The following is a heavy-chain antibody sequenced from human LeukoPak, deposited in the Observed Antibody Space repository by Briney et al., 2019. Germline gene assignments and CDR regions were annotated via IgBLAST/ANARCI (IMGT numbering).Heavy chain of an antibody. J-gene: IGHJ4*02. CDR1: GYTFTSYG. V-gene: IGHV1-18*01. D-gene: IGHD3-3*01. Sequence: GASVKVSCKASGYTFTSYGISWVRQAPGQGLEWMGWISAYNGNTNYAQKLQGRVTTTTDTSTSTAYMELRSLRSDDTAVYYCARAGSPYDFWSGYYDYWGQGTLVTVSS. CDR2: ISAYNGNT. CDR3: ARAGSPYDFWSGYYDY.